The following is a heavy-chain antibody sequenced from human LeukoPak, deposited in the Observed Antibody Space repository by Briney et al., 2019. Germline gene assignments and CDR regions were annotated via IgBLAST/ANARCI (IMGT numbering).Heavy chain of an antibody. Sequence: PSETLSLTCTVSGYSVGSGYYWGWIRQPPGKGLEWIASIYHSGDTYYNPSLRSRVTISLDTSKNQLSLKLSSVTAADTAVYYCARSKAHLSTSWYGNWFDPWGQGTLVTVS. J-gene: IGHJ5*02. CDR1: GYSVGSGYY. CDR2: IYHSGDT. CDR3: ARSKAHLSTSWYGNWFDP. D-gene: IGHD2-2*01. V-gene: IGHV4-38-2*02.